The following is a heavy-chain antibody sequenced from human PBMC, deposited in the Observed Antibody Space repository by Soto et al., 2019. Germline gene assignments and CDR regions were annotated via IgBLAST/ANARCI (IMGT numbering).Heavy chain of an antibody. CDR3: ARLHYYGSGSYGGYYYGMDV. CDR1: GYTFTSYG. D-gene: IGHD3-10*01. CDR2: ISAYNGNT. V-gene: IGHV1-18*01. Sequence: QVQLVQSGAEVKKPGASVKVSCKASGYTFTSYGISWVRQAPGQGLEWMGWISAYNGNTNYAQKRQGRVTMTTDTSTSTAYMELRSLSSDDTAVYYCARLHYYGSGSYGGYYYGMDVWGQGTTVTVSS. J-gene: IGHJ6*02.